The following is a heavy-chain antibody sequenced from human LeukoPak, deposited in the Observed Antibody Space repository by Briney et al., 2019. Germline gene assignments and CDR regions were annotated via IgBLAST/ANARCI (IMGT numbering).Heavy chain of an antibody. CDR3: ARGRSRIVGSTSDY. Sequence: SETLSLTCAVYGGSFSSYYWSWIRQPPGKGLEWIGEINHSGSTNYNPSLKSRVTISVDTSKNQFSLKLSSVTAADTAVYYCARGRSRIVGSTSDYWGQGTLVTVSS. D-gene: IGHD3-10*01. CDR2: INHSGST. J-gene: IGHJ4*02. V-gene: IGHV4-34*01. CDR1: GGSFSSYY.